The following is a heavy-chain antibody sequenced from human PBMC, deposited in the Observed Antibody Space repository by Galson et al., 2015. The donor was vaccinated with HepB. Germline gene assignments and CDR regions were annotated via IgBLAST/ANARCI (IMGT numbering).Heavy chain of an antibody. J-gene: IGHJ4*02. CDR3: AKNGYCSSTGCSYFDY. CDR1: GFTFSSYG. CDR2: ISYDGSNK. D-gene: IGHD2-2*03. Sequence: SLRLSCAASGFTFSSYGMHWVRQAPGKGLEWVAVISYDGSNKYYADSVKGRFTISRDNSKNTLYLQMNSLRAEDTAVYYCAKNGYCSSTGCSYFDYWGQGTLVTVSS. V-gene: IGHV3-30*18.